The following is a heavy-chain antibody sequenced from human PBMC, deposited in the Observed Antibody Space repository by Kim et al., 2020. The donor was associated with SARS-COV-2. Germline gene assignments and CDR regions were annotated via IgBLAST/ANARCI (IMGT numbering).Heavy chain of an antibody. D-gene: IGHD3-10*01. CDR3: AKVTFYYGSGSYFQSGTDV. J-gene: IGHJ6*02. V-gene: IGHV3-43*02. CDR1: GFTFDDYA. CDR2: ISGDGGST. Sequence: GGSLRLSCAASGFTFDDYAMHWVRQAPGKGLEWVSLISGDGGSTYYADSVKGRFTISRDNSKNSLYLQMNSLRTEDTALYYCAKVTFYYGSGSYFQSGTDVWGQGTTVTVSS.